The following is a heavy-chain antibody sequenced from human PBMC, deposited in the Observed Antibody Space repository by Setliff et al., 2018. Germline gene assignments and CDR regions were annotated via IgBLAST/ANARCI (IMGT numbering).Heavy chain of an antibody. J-gene: IGHJ3*01. CDR1: GFTFSDST. D-gene: IGHD3-3*01. CDR2: IRTKANSYAT. V-gene: IGHV3-73*01. Sequence: GGSLRLSCAASGFTFSDSTMHWVRQASGKGLEWVGRIRTKANSYATAYATSVQDRFTISRHDSESATYLQMNGLKTEDTAVYYCVRHMTYYDFWRGYYSTSDAFHVWGQGTMVTVSS. CDR3: VRHMTYYDFWRGYYSTSDAFHV.